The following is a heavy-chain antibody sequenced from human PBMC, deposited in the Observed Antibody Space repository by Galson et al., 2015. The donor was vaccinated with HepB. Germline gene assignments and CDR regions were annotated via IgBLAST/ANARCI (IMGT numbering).Heavy chain of an antibody. Sequence: SVKVSCKASGYTFTGYYMHWVRQAPGQGLEWMGRINPNSGGTNYAQRFQGRVTMTRDTSISTAYMGLSRLRSEDTAVYYCAGTPEFVVVPAAAVGYYGMDVWGQGTTVTVSS. D-gene: IGHD2-2*01. V-gene: IGHV1-2*06. CDR1: GYTFTGYY. CDR2: INPNSGGT. CDR3: AGTPEFVVVPAAAVGYYGMDV. J-gene: IGHJ6*02.